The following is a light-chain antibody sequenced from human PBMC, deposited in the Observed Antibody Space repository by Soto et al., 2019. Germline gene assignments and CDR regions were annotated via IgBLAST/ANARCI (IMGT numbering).Light chain of an antibody. CDR2: AAS. J-gene: IGKJ2*01. CDR1: QGISSY. Sequence: IPLTQSPSSLSASVGDRVTITCRASQGISSYLAWYQQKPGKAPKLLVYAASTLRSGVPSRFSGSGSGTDFTLTISSLQPEDFATYYCQQLNSYPRTFGQGTKLEIK. V-gene: IGKV1-9*01. CDR3: QQLNSYPRT.